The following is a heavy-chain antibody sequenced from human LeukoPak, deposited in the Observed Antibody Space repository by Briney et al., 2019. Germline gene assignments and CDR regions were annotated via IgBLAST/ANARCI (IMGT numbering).Heavy chain of an antibody. V-gene: IGHV3-74*01. CDR2: INSDGSST. J-gene: IGHJ6*04. CDR3: AELGITMIGGV. Sequence: PGGSLRLSCAASGFTFSSYWMHWVRQAPGKGLVWVSRINSDGSSTSYADSVKGRFTISRDKAKNTLYLQMNSLRAEDTAVYYCAELGITMIGGVWGKGTTVTISS. CDR1: GFTFSSYW. D-gene: IGHD3-10*02.